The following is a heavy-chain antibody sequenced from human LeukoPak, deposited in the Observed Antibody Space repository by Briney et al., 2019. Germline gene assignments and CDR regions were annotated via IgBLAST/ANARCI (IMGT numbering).Heavy chain of an antibody. D-gene: IGHD4-23*01. V-gene: IGHV1-2*02. CDR1: GYTFTGYY. Sequence: ASVKVSCKASGYTFTGYYMHWVRQAPGQGLEWMGWINPNSGGTNYAQKFQGRVTMTRDTSISTAYMELRSLRSDDTAVYYCARDKKFVGWHHGNSVGYWGQGTLVTVSS. J-gene: IGHJ4*02. CDR2: INPNSGGT. CDR3: ARDKKFVGWHHGNSVGY.